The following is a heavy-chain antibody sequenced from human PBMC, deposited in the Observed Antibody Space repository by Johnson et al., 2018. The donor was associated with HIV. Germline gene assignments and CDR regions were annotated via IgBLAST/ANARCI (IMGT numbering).Heavy chain of an antibody. Sequence: QVQLVETGGGLVKPGGSLRLSCAASGFTFSDYYMSWIRQAPGKGLEWVSYISSSGSTIYYADSVKGRFPIARDHTKNSMYLQMSSLTAEDTTIYYCARALRWPNAFDIWGQGTLVTVSS. CDR1: GFTFSDYY. CDR2: ISSSGSTI. J-gene: IGHJ3*02. CDR3: ARALRWPNAFDI. V-gene: IGHV3-11*04. D-gene: IGHD4-23*01.